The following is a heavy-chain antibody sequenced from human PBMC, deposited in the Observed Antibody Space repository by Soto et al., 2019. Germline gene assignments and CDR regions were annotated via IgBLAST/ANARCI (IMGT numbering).Heavy chain of an antibody. J-gene: IGHJ4*02. CDR1: GFTFSKYA. CDR3: ARESEDLTSNFDY. CDR2: ISNDGSNP. V-gene: IGHV3-30-3*01. Sequence: PVGSLRLSCAASGFTFSKYAMHWVRQARGTGLEWVAVISNDGSNPYYADSVKGRFTISRDNSKNTLYLQMNSLRAEDTAVYYCARESEDLTSNFDYWGQGTLVTVSS.